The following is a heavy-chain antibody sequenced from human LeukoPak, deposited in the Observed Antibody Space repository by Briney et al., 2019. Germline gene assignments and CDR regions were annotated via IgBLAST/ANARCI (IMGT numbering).Heavy chain of an antibody. CDR1: GGSISSYY. CDR3: ARGFEAARMSYYYYYMDV. CDR2: IYYSGST. V-gene: IGHV4-59*01. Sequence: PSETLSLTCTVSGGSISSYYWSWIRQPPGKGLEWIGYIYYSGSTNYNPSLKSRVTISVDTSKNQFSLKLSSVTAADTAVYYCARGFEAARMSYYYYYMDVWGKGTTVTVSS. J-gene: IGHJ6*03. D-gene: IGHD6-6*01.